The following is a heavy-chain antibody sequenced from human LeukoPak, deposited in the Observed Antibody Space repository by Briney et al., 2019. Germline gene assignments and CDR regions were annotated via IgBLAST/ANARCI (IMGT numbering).Heavy chain of an antibody. CDR3: ARDLTRYNWNDRIDAFDI. D-gene: IGHD1-1*01. J-gene: IGHJ3*02. CDR1: GGSFSGYY. V-gene: IGHV4-34*01. Sequence: PSETLSLTCAVYGGSFSGYYWSWIRQPPGKGLEWIGEINHSGSTNYNPSLKSRVTISVDTSKNQFSLKLSSVTAADTAVYYCARDLTRYNWNDRIDAFDIWGQGTMVTVSS. CDR2: INHSGST.